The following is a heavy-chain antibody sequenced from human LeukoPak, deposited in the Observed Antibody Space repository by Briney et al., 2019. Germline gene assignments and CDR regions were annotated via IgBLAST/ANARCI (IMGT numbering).Heavy chain of an antibody. V-gene: IGHV4-59*01. CDR3: VRRTWLHCSSTSCYTQAIDD. CDR2: IYYSGST. Sequence: SETLSLTCTVSGGSISSYYWSWIRQPPGKGLEWIGYIYYSGSTNYNPSLKSRVTISVDTSKNQFSLKLSSVTAADTAVYYCVRRTWLHCSSTSCYTQAIDDWGQGTLVSVCS. J-gene: IGHJ4*02. D-gene: IGHD2-2*02. CDR1: GGSISSYY.